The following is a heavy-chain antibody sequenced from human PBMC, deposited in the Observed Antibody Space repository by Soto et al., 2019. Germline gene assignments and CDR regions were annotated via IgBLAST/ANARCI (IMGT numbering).Heavy chain of an antibody. CDR1: GGSIRPYY. V-gene: IGHV4-4*07. CDR3: ARGGMVIIPSATAFDY. D-gene: IGHD3-3*01. CDR2: IYASGST. J-gene: IGHJ4*02. Sequence: PSETLSLTCTVSGGSIRPYYWSWIRQPAGKGLEWIGRIYASGSTNYNPSLKGRVTMSVATSKNQFSLKLSSMTAADTAVYYCARGGMVIIPSATAFDYWGQGTLVTVSS.